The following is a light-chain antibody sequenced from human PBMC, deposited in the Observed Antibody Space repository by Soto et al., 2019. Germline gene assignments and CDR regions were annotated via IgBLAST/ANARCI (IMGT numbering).Light chain of an antibody. CDR1: QSVSSSY. J-gene: IGKJ1*01. V-gene: IGKV3-20*01. CDR2: GAS. Sequence: EIVLTQSPGTLSLSPGERDTLSCRASQSVSSSYLAWYQQKPGQAPRLLIYGASSRATGIPDRFSGSGSGTDFTLTISRLEAEDFAVYYCQQYVTSSWTFGQGTKVDIK. CDR3: QQYVTSSWT.